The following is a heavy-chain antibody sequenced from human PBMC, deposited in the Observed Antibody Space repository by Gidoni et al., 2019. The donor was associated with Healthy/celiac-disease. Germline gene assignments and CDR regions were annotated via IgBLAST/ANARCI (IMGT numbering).Heavy chain of an antibody. CDR2: IKQGGGEK. CDR1: GFPFSSYW. J-gene: IGHJ6*02. Sequence: EVQLVESGGGLVQPGGSLRLSCAASGFPFSSYWMSWVRQAPGKGLEWVANIKQGGGEKYYVDSVKGRFTISRDNAKNSLYLQMNSLRAEDTAVYYCARENPLLLSDGMDVWGQGTTVTVSS. CDR3: ARENPLLLSDGMDV. V-gene: IGHV3-7*01. D-gene: IGHD1-26*01.